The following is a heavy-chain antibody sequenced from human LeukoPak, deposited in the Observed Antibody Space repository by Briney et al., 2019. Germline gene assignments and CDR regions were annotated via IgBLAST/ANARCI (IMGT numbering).Heavy chain of an antibody. CDR2: IYTSGST. CDR1: GGSISSGSYY. CDR3: ASGSTLEYFDL. V-gene: IGHV4-61*02. Sequence: SETLSLTCTVSGGSISSGSYYWSWIRQPAGKGLEWIGRIYTSGSTNYNPSLKSRVTISVDTSKNQFSLKLSSVTAADTAVYYCASGSTLEYFDLWGRGTLVTVSS. J-gene: IGHJ2*01. D-gene: IGHD1-1*01.